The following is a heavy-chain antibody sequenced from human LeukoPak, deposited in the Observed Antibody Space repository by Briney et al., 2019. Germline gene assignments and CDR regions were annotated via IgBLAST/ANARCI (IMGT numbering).Heavy chain of an antibody. Sequence: SETLSLTCTVSGGSISNFYCNWIQQPPGKGLEWIGYMAYSGSTNSNPSLKSRVTMSSDRAKKQFSLKLNSVTAADTAVYYCSRASGYGLDVWGQGTTVTVSS. J-gene: IGHJ6*02. CDR1: GGSISNFY. D-gene: IGHD7-27*01. CDR2: MAYSGST. CDR3: SRASGYGLDV. V-gene: IGHV4-59*01.